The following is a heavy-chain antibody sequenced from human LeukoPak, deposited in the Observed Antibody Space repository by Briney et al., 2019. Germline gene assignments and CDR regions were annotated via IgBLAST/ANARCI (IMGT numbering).Heavy chain of an antibody. V-gene: IGHV4-34*01. CDR3: AREGRPYQLLSGWFDP. J-gene: IGHJ5*02. CDR1: GGSFSGYY. CDR2: INHSGST. Sequence: SKTLSLTCAVYGGSFSGYYWSWIRQPPGKGLEWIGEINHSGSTNYNPSLKSRVTISVDTSKNQFSLKLSSVTAADTAVYYCAREGRPYQLLSGWFDPWGQGTLVTVSS. D-gene: IGHD2-2*01.